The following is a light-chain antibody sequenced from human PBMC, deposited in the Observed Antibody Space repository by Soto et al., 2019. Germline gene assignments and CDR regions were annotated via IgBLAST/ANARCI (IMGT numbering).Light chain of an antibody. CDR1: SSDVGAYNY. CDR3: SSYTTSRAYV. CDR2: EVS. J-gene: IGLJ1*01. Sequence: QSVLTQPASVSGSPGQSITISCPGTSSDVGAYNYVSWYQQQSGKAPKLMIPEVSNRPSGVSNRFSGSKSGNTASLTICGLQAEDEPNYYCSSYTTSRAYVFGIGTKVTVL. V-gene: IGLV2-14*01.